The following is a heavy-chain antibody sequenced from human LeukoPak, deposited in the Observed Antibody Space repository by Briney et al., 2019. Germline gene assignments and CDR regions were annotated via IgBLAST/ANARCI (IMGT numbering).Heavy chain of an antibody. CDR2: ISSSGSTI. CDR1: GFTFSSYE. D-gene: IGHD6-13*01. CDR3: ARDRIAAAGTEYYYYGMDV. V-gene: IGHV3-48*03. Sequence: GGSLRLSCAASGFTFSSYEMNWVRQAPGKGLEGASYISSSGSTIYYADSVKGRFTISRDNAKNSLYLQMNSLRAEDTAVYYCARDRIAAAGTEYYYYGMDVWGKGTTVTVSS. J-gene: IGHJ6*04.